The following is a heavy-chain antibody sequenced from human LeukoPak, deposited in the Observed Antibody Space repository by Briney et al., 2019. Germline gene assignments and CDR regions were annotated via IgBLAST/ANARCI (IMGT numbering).Heavy chain of an antibody. CDR2: INHSGST. J-gene: IGHJ6*02. D-gene: IGHD3-10*01. V-gene: IGHV4-34*01. CDR3: ARMVRGIMDYYGMDV. Sequence: SETLSLTCAVYGGSFSGYYWSWIRQPPGKGLEWIGEINHSGSTNYNPSLKSRVTISVDTSKNQFSLKLSSVTAADTAVYYCARMVRGIMDYYGMDVWGQGTTVTVSS. CDR1: GGSFSGYY.